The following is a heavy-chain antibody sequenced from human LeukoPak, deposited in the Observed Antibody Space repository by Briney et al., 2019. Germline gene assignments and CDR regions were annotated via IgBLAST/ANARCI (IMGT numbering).Heavy chain of an antibody. CDR3: ARETPRRGETRDGYR. J-gene: IGHJ4*02. D-gene: IGHD5-24*01. CDR2: ISSSSTI. V-gene: IGHV3-69-1*01. CDR1: GFIFSNSA. Sequence: PGGSLRLSCAASGFIFSNSAMNWVRQAPGKGLEWVSYISSSSTIYYADSVKGRFTISRDNAKNSLYLQMNSLRAEDTAVYYCARETPRRGETRDGYRWGQGTVVTVSS.